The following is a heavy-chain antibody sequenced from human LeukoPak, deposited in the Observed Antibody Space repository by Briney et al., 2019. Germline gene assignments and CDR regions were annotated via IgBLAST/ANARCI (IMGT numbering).Heavy chain of an antibody. CDR2: IYYSGST. D-gene: IGHD6-19*01. J-gene: IGHJ5*02. Sequence: SETLSLTCTVSGGSISSSSYYWGWIRQPPGKGLEWIGSIYYSGSTYYNPSLKSRVTISVDTSKNQFSLKLSSVTAADTAVYYCARPISSGWYGGNWFDPGAREPWSPSPQ. CDR1: GGSISSSSYY. CDR3: ARPISSGWYGGNWFDP. V-gene: IGHV4-39*01.